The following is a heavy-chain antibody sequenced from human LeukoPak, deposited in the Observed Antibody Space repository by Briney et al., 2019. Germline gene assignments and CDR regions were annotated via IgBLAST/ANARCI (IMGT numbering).Heavy chain of an antibody. J-gene: IGHJ4*02. V-gene: IGHV3-30*18. D-gene: IGHD3-22*01. CDR3: AKLKYSSGYFDY. CDR1: GFTFSSYA. CDR2: ISYDGSNK. Sequence: VGSLRLSCAASGFTFSSYAMSRVRQAPGEGLEWVAVISYDGSNKYYADSAKGRFTISRDNSKNTLYLQMNSLRAEDTAVYYCAKLKYSSGYFDYWGQGTLVTVSS.